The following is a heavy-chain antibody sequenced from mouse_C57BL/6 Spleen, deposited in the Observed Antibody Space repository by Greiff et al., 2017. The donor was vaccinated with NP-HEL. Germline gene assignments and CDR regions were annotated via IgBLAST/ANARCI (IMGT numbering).Heavy chain of an antibody. CDR1: GYTFTSYW. V-gene: IGHV1-64*01. D-gene: IGHD4-1*01. Sequence: VQLQQSGAELVKPGASVKLSCKASGYTFTSYWMHWVKQRPGQGLEWIGMIHPNSGSTNYNEKFKSKATLTVDKSSSTAYMQLSSLTSEDSAVYYCASPKLGRVYAMDYWGQGTSVTVSS. CDR3: ASPKLGRVYAMDY. CDR2: IHPNSGST. J-gene: IGHJ4*01.